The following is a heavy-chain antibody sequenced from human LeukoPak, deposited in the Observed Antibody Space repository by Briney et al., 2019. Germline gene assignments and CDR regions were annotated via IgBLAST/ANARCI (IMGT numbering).Heavy chain of an antibody. CDR3: ARGIYGPFDY. Sequence: SETLSLTCTVSGGSISSSSYYWGWIRQPPGKGLEWIGYIYYSGSTYYNPSLKSRVTISVDTSKNQFSLKLSSVTAADTAVYYCARGIYGPFDYWGQGTLVTVSS. CDR1: GGSISSSSYY. V-gene: IGHV4-30-4*08. D-gene: IGHD3-10*01. CDR2: IYYSGST. J-gene: IGHJ4*02.